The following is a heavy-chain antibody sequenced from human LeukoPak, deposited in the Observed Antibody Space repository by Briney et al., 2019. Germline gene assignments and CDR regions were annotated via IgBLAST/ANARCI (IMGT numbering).Heavy chain of an antibody. CDR1: GFTFSNYG. Sequence: GGSMRLSCAASGFTFSNYGMSWVRQAPGKGLEWVSSISGSDGSTYSADSVKGRFTISRDNSKNTLYLQMNNLRVEDTAVYYCAKYPGGGITFYSETSGCIDFWGQGTLVTVSS. CDR3: AKYPGGGITFYSETSGCIDF. V-gene: IGHV3-23*01. J-gene: IGHJ4*02. D-gene: IGHD3-22*01. CDR2: ISGSDGST.